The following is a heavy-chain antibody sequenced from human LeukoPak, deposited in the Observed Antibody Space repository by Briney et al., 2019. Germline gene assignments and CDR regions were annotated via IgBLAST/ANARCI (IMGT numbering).Heavy chain of an antibody. CDR1: GGTFSSYT. J-gene: IGHJ4*02. CDR2: IIPILGIA. D-gene: IGHD3-22*01. Sequence: SVKVSCKASGGTFSSYTISWVRQAPGQGLEWMGRIIPILGIANYAQKFQGRVTITAGKSTSTAYMELSSLRSEDTAVYYCAREWGDNYDSSGYYYPITFDYWGQGTLVTVSS. CDR3: AREWGDNYDSSGYYYPITFDY. V-gene: IGHV1-69*04.